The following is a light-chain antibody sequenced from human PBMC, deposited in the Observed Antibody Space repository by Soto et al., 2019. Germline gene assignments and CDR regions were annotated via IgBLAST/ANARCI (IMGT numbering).Light chain of an antibody. V-gene: IGKV1-5*01. J-gene: IGKJ1*01. CDR2: DAS. CDR1: HRISTW. Sequence: DIQLTQSPSALSAYVSDRVNITCRASHRISTWLAWYQQKPGTAPKLLIYDASRLESGVPSRFSGSGSGTEFTLTISSLQPDDDATYYCQQYSSYSRTFGQGTKVDI. CDR3: QQYSSYSRT.